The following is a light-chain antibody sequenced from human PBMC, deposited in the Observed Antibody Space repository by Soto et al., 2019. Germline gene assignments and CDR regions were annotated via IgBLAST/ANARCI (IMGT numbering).Light chain of an antibody. CDR1: QSISTN. V-gene: IGKV3-20*01. J-gene: IGKJ4*01. CDR2: GTS. Sequence: TQSPATLSVSPWERVSLXCRASQSISTNLAWYQQKPGQAPRLLIYGTSSRATGIPDRFSGSGSGTDFTLTISGLEPEDFAVYSCQQYGSSPTFGGGTKVDIK. CDR3: QQYGSSPT.